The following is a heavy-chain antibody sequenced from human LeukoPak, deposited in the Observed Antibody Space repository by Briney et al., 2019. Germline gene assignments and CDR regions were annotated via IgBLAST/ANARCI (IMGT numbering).Heavy chain of an antibody. V-gene: IGHV1-18*01. CDR2: ISPYNGNT. D-gene: IGHD5-12*01. CDR1: GYTFNTYG. Sequence: GASVKVSCKPYGYTFNTYGITWVRQAPGQGLEWMGWISPYNGNTNYAQKFQGRVTLTTDTSTSTAYMELRSLRSDDTAVYYCARDKRSNSGYDFDYWGQGTLVTVSS. CDR3: ARDKRSNSGYDFDY. J-gene: IGHJ4*02.